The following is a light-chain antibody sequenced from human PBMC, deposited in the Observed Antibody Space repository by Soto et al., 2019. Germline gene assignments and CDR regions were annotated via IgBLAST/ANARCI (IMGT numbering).Light chain of an antibody. CDR3: QAWDSSTGV. J-gene: IGLJ2*01. Sequence: SYELTQPPSVSVSPGQTASITCSGDKLGHKYVSWYQQKPGQSPVVVIYEDTKRPSGIPERFSGSNSGNTATLTISGTQTKDEADYYCQAWDSSTGVFGGGTKVTVL. V-gene: IGLV3-1*01. CDR2: EDT. CDR1: KLGHKY.